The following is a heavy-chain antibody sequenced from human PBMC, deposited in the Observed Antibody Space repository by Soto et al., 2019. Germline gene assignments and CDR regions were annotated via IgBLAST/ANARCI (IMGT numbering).Heavy chain of an antibody. D-gene: IGHD1-26*01. CDR1: GYTLTELS. J-gene: IGHJ6*02. CDR2: FDPEDGET. Sequence: ASVKVSCKVSGYTLTELSMHWVRQAPGKGLEWKGGFDPEDGETIYAQKFQGRVTMTEDTSTDTAYMELSSLRSEDTAVYYCATAGSRVYYYYGMDVWGQGTTVTVSS. CDR3: ATAGSRVYYYYGMDV. V-gene: IGHV1-24*01.